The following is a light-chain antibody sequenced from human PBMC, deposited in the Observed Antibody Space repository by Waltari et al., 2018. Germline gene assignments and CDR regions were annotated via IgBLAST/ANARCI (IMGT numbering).Light chain of an antibody. Sequence: QSVLTQPPSASETPGQRVTISCSGSNSNLGSNYLSWYHQPPGTAPKLLIYRNNQRPSGVPDRFSGSKSGSSASLAISGLQSEDEADYYCAAWDYSLRAWVFGGGTSLTVL. CDR3: AAWDYSLRAWV. J-gene: IGLJ3*02. V-gene: IGLV1-47*01. CDR1: NSNLGSNY. CDR2: RNN.